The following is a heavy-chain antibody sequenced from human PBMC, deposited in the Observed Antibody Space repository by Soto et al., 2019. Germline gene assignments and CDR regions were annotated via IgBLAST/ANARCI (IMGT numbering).Heavy chain of an antibody. Sequence: QVQLVESGGDLVKRGGSLRLSCAASGYTFSDYYMSWIRQAPGKGREWISYIDTSSTKIYYAVSVKGRFTISRDNAKNSLSLEMNTLRDEDTAVYYCASHYDMWSGYLSPVDYWGQGTLVTVSS. D-gene: IGHD3-3*01. J-gene: IGHJ4*02. CDR1: GYTFSDYY. CDR2: IDTSSTKI. CDR3: ASHYDMWSGYLSPVDY. V-gene: IGHV3-11*01.